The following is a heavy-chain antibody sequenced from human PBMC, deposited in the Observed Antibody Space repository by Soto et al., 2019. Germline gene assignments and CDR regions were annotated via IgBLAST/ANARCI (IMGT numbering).Heavy chain of an antibody. CDR3: ARDLGRAVAVRVWFDP. J-gene: IGHJ5*02. CDR1: GGSISSYY. CDR2: IYTSGST. Sequence: QVQLQESGPGLVKPSETLTLTCTVSGGSISSYYWSWIRQPAGKGLEWIGRIYTSGSTNYNPSLKSRVTMSVDTSKNQFSLKLSSVTAADTAVYDCARDLGRAVAVRVWFDPWGQGTLVTVSS. D-gene: IGHD6-19*01. V-gene: IGHV4-4*07.